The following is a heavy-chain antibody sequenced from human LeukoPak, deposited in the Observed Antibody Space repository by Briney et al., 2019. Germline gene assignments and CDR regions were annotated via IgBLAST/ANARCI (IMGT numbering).Heavy chain of an antibody. CDR1: GFTFSSYA. CDR2: ISGSGGST. Sequence: PGGSLRLSCAASGFTFSSYAMSWVRQAPGKGQEWVSAISGSGGSTYYADSVKGRFTISRDNSKNTLYLQMNSLRAEDTAVYYCARVPLGIFDYWGQGTLVTVSS. V-gene: IGHV3-23*01. J-gene: IGHJ4*02. CDR3: ARVPLGIFDY. D-gene: IGHD7-27*01.